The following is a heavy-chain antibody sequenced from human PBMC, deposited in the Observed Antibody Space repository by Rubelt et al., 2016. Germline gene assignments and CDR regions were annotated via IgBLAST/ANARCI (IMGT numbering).Heavy chain of an antibody. CDR2: INHSGST. V-gene: IGHV4-34*01. CDR3: SGGESYCSGCSCLDWFDP. D-gene: IGHD2-15*01. J-gene: IGHJ5*02. CDR1: GGSFSGYY. Sequence: QVQLQQWGAGLLKPSETLSLTCAVYGGSFSGYYWSWIRQPPGKGLEWIGEINHSGSTNYNPSLKSRVTISVDTSKNQFSLRLSSVSAADTAVDYGSGGESYCSGCSCLDWFDPWGQGTLVTVSS.